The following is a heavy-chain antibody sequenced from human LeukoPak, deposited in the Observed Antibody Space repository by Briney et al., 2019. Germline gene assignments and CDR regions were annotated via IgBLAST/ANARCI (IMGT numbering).Heavy chain of an antibody. V-gene: IGHV1-2*02. CDR2: INPYSGGT. CDR3: ARVVGAAAAPDY. D-gene: IGHD2-15*01. CDR1: GYTFTGFY. Sequence: ASVKVSCKTSGYTFTGFYMHWVRQAPGQGLEWMGWINPYSGGTNYVQNFQGRVTMTRDTSISTAYMEVTSLRSDDTAVYYCARVVGAAAAPDYWGQGTLVTVSS. J-gene: IGHJ4*02.